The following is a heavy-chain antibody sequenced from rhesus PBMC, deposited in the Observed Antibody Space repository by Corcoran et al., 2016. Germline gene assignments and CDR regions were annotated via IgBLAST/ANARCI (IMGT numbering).Heavy chain of an antibody. CDR3: ASASYYYDSGYYTAEYFEF. J-gene: IGHJ1*01. CDR1: GGPISSNY. V-gene: IGHV4-160*01. CDR2: FYGSGGT. Sequence: QVQLQESGPGLVKPSETMSLTCAVSGGPISSNYWSWIRQPPGKGLGWIGYFYGSGGTYYNPSLPSRVTISTDTSTNPFSLKLSAVTAAATAVYYCASASYYYDSGYYTAEYFEFWGQGALVTVSS. D-gene: IGHD3-28*01.